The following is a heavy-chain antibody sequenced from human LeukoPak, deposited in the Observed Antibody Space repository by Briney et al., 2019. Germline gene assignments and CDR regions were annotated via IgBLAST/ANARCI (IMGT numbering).Heavy chain of an antibody. V-gene: IGHV3-21*01. J-gene: IGHJ6*03. CDR2: ISSSSSYI. Sequence: PGGSLRLSCAASGFTFSSYSMNWVRQAPGKGLEWVSSISSSSSYIYYADSVKGRFTISRDNAKNSLYLQMNSLRAEDTAVYYCARDMGHYYYYYMDVWGKGTTVTVSS. CDR3: ARDMGHYYYYYMDV. CDR1: GFTFSSYS.